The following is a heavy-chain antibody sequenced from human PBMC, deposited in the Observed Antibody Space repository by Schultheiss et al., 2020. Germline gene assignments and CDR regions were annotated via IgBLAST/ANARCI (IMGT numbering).Heavy chain of an antibody. V-gene: IGHV1-2*02. D-gene: IGHD1-26*01. CDR1: GYTFTSYY. CDR2: INPNSGGT. Sequence: APVKVSCKASGYTFTSYYMHWVRQAPGQGLEWMGWINPNSGGTNYAQKFQGRVTMTRDTSISTAYMELSRLRSEDTAVYYCARGVLRGSYHAPWGQGTLVTVAS. CDR3: ARGVLRGSYHAP. J-gene: IGHJ5*02.